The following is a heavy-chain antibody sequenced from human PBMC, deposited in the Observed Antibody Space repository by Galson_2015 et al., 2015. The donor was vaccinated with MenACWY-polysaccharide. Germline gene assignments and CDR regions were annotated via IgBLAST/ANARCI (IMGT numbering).Heavy chain of an antibody. CDR2: IGTAGDT. CDR3: ARDISSWYFDWAFDY. CDR1: GFTFSSYD. V-gene: IGHV3-13*04. J-gene: IGHJ4*02. D-gene: IGHD6-13*01. Sequence: SLRLSCAASGFTFSSYDMHWVRHPTGKGLEWVSAIGTAGDTYYPGSVKGRFTISRENAKNSLYLQMNSLRAEDTAVYYCARDISSWYFDWAFDYRGQGALVTVSS.